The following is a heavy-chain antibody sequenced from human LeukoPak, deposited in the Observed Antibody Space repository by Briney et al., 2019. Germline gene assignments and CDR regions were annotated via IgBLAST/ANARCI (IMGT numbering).Heavy chain of an antibody. CDR2: INPNSGGT. J-gene: IGHJ5*02. CDR1: GYTFTGYY. D-gene: IGHD3-22*01. CDR3: ARMSYYDSSGDNWFDP. Sequence: ASVKVSCKASGYTFTGYYMHWVRQAPGQGLEWMGWINPNSGGTNYAQKFQGRVTMTRDTSISTAYMELSSLRSEDTAVYYCARMSYYDSSGDNWFDPWGQGTLVTVSS. V-gene: IGHV1-2*02.